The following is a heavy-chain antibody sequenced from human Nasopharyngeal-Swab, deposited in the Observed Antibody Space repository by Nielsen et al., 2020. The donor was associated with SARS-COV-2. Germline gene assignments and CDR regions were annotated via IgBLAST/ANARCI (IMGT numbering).Heavy chain of an antibody. D-gene: IGHD6-19*01. Sequence: GESLKISCAASGFTFGSYSMNWVRQAPGKGLEWVSSISSSSSYIYYADSVKGRFTISRDNSKNTLYLQMNSLRAEDTAVYYCARGLPAVAEYFDYWGQGTLVTVSS. CDR2: ISSSSSYI. V-gene: IGHV3-21*01. J-gene: IGHJ4*02. CDR3: ARGLPAVAEYFDY. CDR1: GFTFGSYS.